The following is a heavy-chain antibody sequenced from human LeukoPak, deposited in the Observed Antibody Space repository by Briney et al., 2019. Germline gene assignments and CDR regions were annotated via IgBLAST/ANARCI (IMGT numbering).Heavy chain of an antibody. D-gene: IGHD3-10*01. CDR3: ARHPYYYGSGPRGYFDY. V-gene: IGHV4-34*01. Sequence: SETLSLTCAVYGGSFSGYYWSWIRQPPGKGLEWIGSIYYSGSTYYNPSLKSRVTISVDTSKNQFSLKLSSVTAADTAVYYCARHPYYYGSGPRGYFDYWGQGTLVTVSS. J-gene: IGHJ4*02. CDR2: IYYSGST. CDR1: GGSFSGYY.